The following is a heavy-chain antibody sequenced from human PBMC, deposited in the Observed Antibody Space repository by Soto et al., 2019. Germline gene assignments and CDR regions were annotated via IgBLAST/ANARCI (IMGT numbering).Heavy chain of an antibody. CDR2: ISYDGINK. D-gene: IGHD6-13*01. J-gene: IGHJ4*02. V-gene: IGHV3-30-3*01. CDR1: GFTFSSYA. Sequence: QVQLVESGGGVVQPGRSLRLSCAASGFTFSSYALHWVRQAPGKGLEWVAIISYDGINKYYADSVKGRFTISRDNSKNTLYLQMNNLRAEDTAVYYCVRVIEKQLVPIPSYFDYWGQGTLVTVSS. CDR3: VRVIEKQLVPIPSYFDY.